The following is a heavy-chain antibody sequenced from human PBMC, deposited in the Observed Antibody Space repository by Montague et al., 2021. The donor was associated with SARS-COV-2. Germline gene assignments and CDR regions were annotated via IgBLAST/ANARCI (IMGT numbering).Heavy chain of an antibody. CDR1: GFTFTNYA. D-gene: IGHD4-17*01. Sequence: SLRLSCAASGFTFTNYAMNWVRQAPGKGLEWVSFISSSGTITYYADSVRGRFTISRDNAKNSLSLHMNSLRDEDTAVYYCARDPRGDGDYFYDYWGQGTLVADSS. J-gene: IGHJ4*02. CDR3: ARDPRGDGDYFYDY. V-gene: IGHV3-48*02. CDR2: ISSSGTIT.